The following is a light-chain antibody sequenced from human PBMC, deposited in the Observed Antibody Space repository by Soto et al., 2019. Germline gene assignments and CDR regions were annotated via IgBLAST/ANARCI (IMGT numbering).Light chain of an antibody. CDR3: QQYGSSPLFT. CDR2: GAS. Sequence: EIVLTQSPGTLSLSPGERATLSCRASQSVSSSYLAWYQQKPGQAPRLLIYGASSRATGIPDWFSGSGSGTDFARNISILQPDEFAVYYCQQYGSSPLFTFGPGTKVDIK. V-gene: IGKV3-20*01. CDR1: QSVSSSY. J-gene: IGKJ3*01.